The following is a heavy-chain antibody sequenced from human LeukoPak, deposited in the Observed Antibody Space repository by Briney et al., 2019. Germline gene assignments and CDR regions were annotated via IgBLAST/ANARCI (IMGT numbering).Heavy chain of an antibody. J-gene: IGHJ4*02. V-gene: IGHV3-53*01. CDR2: IYSGGTT. CDR3: ARRAGGYSHPYDY. D-gene: IGHD4-23*01. Sequence: GGSLRLSCAVSGFTVSGNYMSWVRQAPGKGLEWFSLIYSGGTTYYAGSVKGRFTISRDNSKNTLYLQMNSLRAEDTAVYYCARRAGGYSHPYDYWGQGILVTVSS. CDR1: GFTVSGNY.